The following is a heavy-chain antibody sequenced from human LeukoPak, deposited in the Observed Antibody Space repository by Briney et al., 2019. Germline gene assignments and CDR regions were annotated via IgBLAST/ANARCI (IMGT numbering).Heavy chain of an antibody. CDR3: ARRKYWYGSGSYFLGY. Sequence: ASVKVSCKASGYTFTSYGISWVRQAPGQGLEWMGWISAYNGNTNYAQKLQGRVTMTTDTSTSTAYMELRSLRSDDTAVYYCARRKYWYGSGSYFLGYWGQGTLVTVSS. D-gene: IGHD3-10*01. CDR2: ISAYNGNT. CDR1: GYTFTSYG. J-gene: IGHJ4*02. V-gene: IGHV1-18*01.